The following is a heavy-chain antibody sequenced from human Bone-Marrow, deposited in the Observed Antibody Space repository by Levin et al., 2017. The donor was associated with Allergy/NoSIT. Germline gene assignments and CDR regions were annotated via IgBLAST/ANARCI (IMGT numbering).Heavy chain of an antibody. D-gene: IGHD2-15*01. Sequence: PGGSLRLSCAASGFTFSSYSMNWVRQAPGKGLEWVSYISSRSETIYYADSVKGRFTISRDDAKNALYLQMDSLRDEDTAIYYCARGYRPSEDYWGQGTRVIVSS. CDR3: ARGYRPSEDY. V-gene: IGHV3-48*02. CDR2: ISSRSETI. J-gene: IGHJ4*02. CDR1: GFTFSSYS.